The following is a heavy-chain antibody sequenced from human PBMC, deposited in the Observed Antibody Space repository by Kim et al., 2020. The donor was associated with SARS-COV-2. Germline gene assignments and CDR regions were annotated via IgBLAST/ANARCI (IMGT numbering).Heavy chain of an antibody. D-gene: IGHD4-17*01. Sequence: YSNPSLKSRVTISVDTSKNQFSLKLSSVTAADTAVYYCARVPTGEGGFDYWGQGTLVTVSS. CDR3: ARVPTGEGGFDY. V-gene: IGHV4-31*02. J-gene: IGHJ4*02.